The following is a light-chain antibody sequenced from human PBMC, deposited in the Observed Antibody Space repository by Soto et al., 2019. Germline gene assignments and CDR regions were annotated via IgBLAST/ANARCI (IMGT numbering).Light chain of an antibody. V-gene: IGLV2-14*01. CDR1: SSDIGTYNY. Sequence: QSALTQPASVSGSPGQSITISCTGTSSDIGTYNYVSWYQQHPGKAPKLIIYEVTYRPSGISNRFSGSKSGNTASLTISGLQAEDEADYYCISYTDCSTLEVFGTGTKVTVL. CDR2: EVT. CDR3: ISYTDCSTLEV. J-gene: IGLJ1*01.